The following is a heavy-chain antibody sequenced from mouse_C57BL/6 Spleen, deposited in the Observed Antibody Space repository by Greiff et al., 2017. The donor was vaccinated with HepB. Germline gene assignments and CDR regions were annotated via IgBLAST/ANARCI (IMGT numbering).Heavy chain of an antibody. CDR1: GYSITSGYD. CDR2: ISYSGST. V-gene: IGHV3-1*01. J-gene: IGHJ1*03. D-gene: IGHD1-1*01. CDR3: ARAGGSSPYWYFDV. Sequence: DVKLVESGPGMVKPSQSLSLTCTVTGYSITSGYDWHWIRHFPGNKLEWMGYISYSGSTNYNPSLKSRISITHDTSKNHFFLKLNSVTTEDTAAYYCARAGGSSPYWYFDVWGTGTTVTVSS.